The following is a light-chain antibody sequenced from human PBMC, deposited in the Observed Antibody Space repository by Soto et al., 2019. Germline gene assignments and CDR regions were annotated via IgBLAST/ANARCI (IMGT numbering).Light chain of an antibody. V-gene: IGLV2-11*01. CDR2: DVT. CDR1: SSDVGGYIF. CDR3: CSYAGSYTYV. Sequence: QSVLTQPRSVSGSPGQSVTISCTGTSSDVGGYIFVSRYQQHPGKATKLMIYDVTKRPSGVPDRFSGSKSGNTASLTISGLQAEYEADDYCCSYAGSYTYVFGTGTKVTDL. J-gene: IGLJ1*01.